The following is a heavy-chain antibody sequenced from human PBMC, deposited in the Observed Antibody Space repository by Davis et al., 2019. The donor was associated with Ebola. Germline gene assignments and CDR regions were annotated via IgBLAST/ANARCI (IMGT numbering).Heavy chain of an antibody. D-gene: IGHD6-19*01. CDR2: IRSSDTTI. Sequence: GESLKISCAASGFTFSSYEMNWVRQAPGKGLEWVASIRSSDTTIYYSDPVKGRFTVSRDNAKNSLYLQMNSLRAEDTAVYYCARDKRSSWYGGMDVWGQGTTVTVSS. J-gene: IGHJ6*02. CDR1: GFTFSSYE. V-gene: IGHV3-48*03. CDR3: ARDKRSSWYGGMDV.